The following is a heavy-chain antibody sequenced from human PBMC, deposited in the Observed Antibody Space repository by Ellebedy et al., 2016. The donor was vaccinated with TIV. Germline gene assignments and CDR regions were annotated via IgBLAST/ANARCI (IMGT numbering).Heavy chain of an antibody. Sequence: ASVKVSCKASGYTFTGYYMHWVRQAPGQGLEWMGWINPNSGGTNYAQKFQGRVTMTRDTSTSTVYMELSSLRSEDTAVYYCAKGWFGELLPSLFGMDVWGQGTTVTVSS. J-gene: IGHJ6*02. D-gene: IGHD3-10*01. CDR3: AKGWFGELLPSLFGMDV. CDR2: INPNSGGT. V-gene: IGHV1-2*02. CDR1: GYTFTGYY.